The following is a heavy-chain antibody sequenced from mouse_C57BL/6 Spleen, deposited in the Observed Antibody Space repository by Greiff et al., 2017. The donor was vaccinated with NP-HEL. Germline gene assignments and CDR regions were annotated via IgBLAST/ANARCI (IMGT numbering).Heavy chain of an antibody. V-gene: IGHV5-12*01. D-gene: IGHD4-1*01. CDR3: ARQELALDY. CDR2: ISNGGGST. J-gene: IGHJ2*01. CDR1: GFTFSDYY. Sequence: EVNVVESGGGLVQPGGSLKLSCAASGFTFSDYYMYWVRQTPEKRLEWVAYISNGGGSTYYPDTVKGRFTISRDNAKNTLYLQMSRLKSEDTAMYYCARQELALDYWGQGTTLTVSS.